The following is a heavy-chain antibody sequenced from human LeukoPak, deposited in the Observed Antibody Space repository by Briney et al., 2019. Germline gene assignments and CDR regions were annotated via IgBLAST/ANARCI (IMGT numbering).Heavy chain of an antibody. CDR3: TLTTVTYTYYYYMDV. V-gene: IGHV3-73*01. CDR1: GFTFSGSA. CDR2: IRSKANSYAT. J-gene: IGHJ6*03. D-gene: IGHD4-11*01. Sequence: GGSLRLSCAASGFTFSGSAMHWVRQASGKGLEWVGRIRSKANSYATAYAASVKGRFTISRDDSKNTAYLQINSLKTEDTAVYYCTLTTVTYTYYYYMDVWGKGTTVTVSS.